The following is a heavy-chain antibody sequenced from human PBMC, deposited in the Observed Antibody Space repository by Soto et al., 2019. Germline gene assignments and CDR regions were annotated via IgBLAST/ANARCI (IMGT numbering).Heavy chain of an antibody. CDR3: AKAQRRVSIPSNIDY. CDR2: ITYTGGST. Sequence: EVQLLESGGGLVQPGGSLRLSCAASGFTFSSYAMSWVRQAPGKGLEWASAITYTGGSTYYADSVKGRFTISRDNSKNTLYLQMDSLRAEDTAVYYCAKAQRRVSIPSNIDYWGQGALVTVSS. V-gene: IGHV3-23*01. D-gene: IGHD6-25*01. CDR1: GFTFSSYA. J-gene: IGHJ4*02.